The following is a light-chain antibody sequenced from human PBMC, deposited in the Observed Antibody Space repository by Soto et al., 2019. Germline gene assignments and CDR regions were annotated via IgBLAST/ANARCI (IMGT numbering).Light chain of an antibody. V-gene: IGKV1-5*03. CDR3: QQYNSYWT. CDR2: KAS. Sequence: DIQMTQSPSTLSASVGDRVTITCRASKSISSWLAWYQQKPGKAPKLLIYKASSLESWVPSRFSGSGSGTEFTLTISSLQPDDFATYYCQQYNSYWTFGQGTKVEIK. CDR1: KSISSW. J-gene: IGKJ1*01.